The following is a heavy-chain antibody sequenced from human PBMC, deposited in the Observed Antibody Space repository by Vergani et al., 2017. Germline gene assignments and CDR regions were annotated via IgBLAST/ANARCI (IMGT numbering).Heavy chain of an antibody. CDR1: GFTFTSSA. Sequence: QMQLVQSGPEVKKPGTSVKVSCKASGFTFTSSAMQWVRQARGQRLEWIGWIVVGSGNTNYAQKFQERVTITRDMSTSTAYMELSSLRSEDTAVYYCATVGGGYGGSVPIQLSFQHWGQGTLVTVSS. V-gene: IGHV1-58*02. J-gene: IGHJ1*01. CDR2: IVVGSGNT. D-gene: IGHD4-23*01. CDR3: ATVGGGYGGSVPIQLSFQH.